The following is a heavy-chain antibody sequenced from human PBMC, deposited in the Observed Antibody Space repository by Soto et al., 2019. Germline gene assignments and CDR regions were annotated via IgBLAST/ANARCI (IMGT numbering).Heavy chain of an antibody. V-gene: IGHV1-69*13. CDR2: IIPIFGTA. CDR3: ARVVYYDSSGYYYGDAFDI. CDR1: GGTFSSYA. D-gene: IGHD3-22*01. Sequence: SVKVSCKASGGTFSSYAITWVRQAPGQGLEWMGGIIPIFGTANYAQKFQGRVTITADESTSTAYMELSSLRSEDTAVYYCARVVYYDSSGYYYGDAFDIWGQGTMVTVSS. J-gene: IGHJ3*02.